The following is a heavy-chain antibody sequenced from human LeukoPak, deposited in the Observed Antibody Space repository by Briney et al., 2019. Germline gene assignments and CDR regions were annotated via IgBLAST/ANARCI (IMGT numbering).Heavy chain of an antibody. J-gene: IGHJ4*02. CDR3: AREGYSMTFDY. D-gene: IGHD3-22*01. Sequence: SQTLSLTCTVSGVYISSGGYYWSWIRQHPGKGLEWIGYIYYSGSTYYNPSLKSRVTISVDTSKNQFSLKLSSVTAADTAVYYCAREGYSMTFDYWGQGTLVTVSS. CDR1: GVYISSGGYY. CDR2: IYYSGST. V-gene: IGHV4-31*03.